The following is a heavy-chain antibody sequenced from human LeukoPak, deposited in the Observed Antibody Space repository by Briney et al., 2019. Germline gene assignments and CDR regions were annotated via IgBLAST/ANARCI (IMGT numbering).Heavy chain of an antibody. CDR2: IYHTGST. CDR3: ARLQYCSGTSCYWFDP. Sequence: SETLSLTCDVSGGSISSGLYSWSRIRQPLGKGLEWIGYIYHTGSTYYNPSLKSRVTISVDTSKNQFSLRLSSVTAADTAVYYCARLQYCSGTSCYWFDPWGQGTLATVSS. CDR1: GGSISSGLYS. D-gene: IGHD2-2*01. V-gene: IGHV4-30-2*01. J-gene: IGHJ5*02.